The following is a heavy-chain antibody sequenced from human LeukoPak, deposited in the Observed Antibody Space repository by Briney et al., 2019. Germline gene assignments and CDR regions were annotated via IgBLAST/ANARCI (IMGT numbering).Heavy chain of an antibody. CDR3: ARHPALGYDSSGYVGSDAFDI. CDR1: GGSISTYY. Sequence: PSETLSLTCTVSGGSISTYYWSWIRQPPGKGLEWIGYIYYSGSTNYNPSLKSRVTISVDTSKNQFSLKLNSVIAADTALYYCARHPALGYDSSGYVGSDAFDIWGQGTMVTVSS. D-gene: IGHD3-22*01. V-gene: IGHV4-59*08. J-gene: IGHJ3*02. CDR2: IYYSGST.